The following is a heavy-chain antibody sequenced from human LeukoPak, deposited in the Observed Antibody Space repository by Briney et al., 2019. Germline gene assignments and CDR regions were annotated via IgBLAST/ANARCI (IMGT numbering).Heavy chain of an antibody. D-gene: IGHD6-19*01. CDR1: GGSFSGYY. CDR3: ARDGGSSGWSHPNDAFDI. V-gene: IGHV4-34*01. CDR2: INHSGST. Sequence: KPSETLSLTCAVYGGSFSGYYWSWIRQPPGKGLEWIGEINHSGSTNYNPSLKSRVTISVDTSKNQFSLKLSSVTAADTAVYYCARDGGSSGWSHPNDAFDIWGQGTMVTVSS. J-gene: IGHJ3*02.